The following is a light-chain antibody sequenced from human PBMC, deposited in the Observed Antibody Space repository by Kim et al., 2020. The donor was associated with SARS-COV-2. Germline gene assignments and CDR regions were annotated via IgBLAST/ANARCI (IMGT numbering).Light chain of an antibody. V-gene: IGKV3-20*01. CDR3: QQYGDSQYT. CDR2: GAS. Sequence: LSPGERATLSCRASQSIKSNYLAWYQQKPGQPPRLLIYGASYRATGIPDRFSGSGFETDFTLTITGLEPDDFAVYYCQQYGDSQYTFGQGTKLEI. CDR1: QSIKSNY. J-gene: IGKJ2*01.